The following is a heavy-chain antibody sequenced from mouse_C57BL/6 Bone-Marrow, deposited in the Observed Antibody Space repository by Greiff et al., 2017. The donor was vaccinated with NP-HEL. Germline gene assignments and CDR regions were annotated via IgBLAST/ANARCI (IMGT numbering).Heavy chain of an antibody. CDR1: GVDFSRYW. CDR3: ARQVYGSSYDY. CDR2: INPDSSTI. J-gene: IGHJ2*01. D-gene: IGHD1-1*01. Sequence: AAEGVDFSRYWMSWVRRAPGKGLEWIGEINPDSSTINYAPSLKDKFIISRDNAKNTLYLQMSKVRSEDTALYYCARQVYGSSYDYWGQGTTLTVSS. V-gene: IGHV4-1*01.